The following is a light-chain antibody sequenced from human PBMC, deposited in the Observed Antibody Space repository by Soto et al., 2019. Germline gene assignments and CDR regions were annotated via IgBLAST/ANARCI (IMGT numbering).Light chain of an antibody. CDR2: KAS. CDR3: QQYRSYSWT. J-gene: IGKJ1*01. CDR1: QSVSSW. V-gene: IGKV1-5*03. Sequence: DVQLTQSPSTLSASVGDRVTITCRASQSVSSWLAWYQAKPGKAPNLLIYKASTLDSGVPSRFSGSGSGTEFTLTISSLQPDDFATYYCQQYRSYSWTFGQGTKVEI.